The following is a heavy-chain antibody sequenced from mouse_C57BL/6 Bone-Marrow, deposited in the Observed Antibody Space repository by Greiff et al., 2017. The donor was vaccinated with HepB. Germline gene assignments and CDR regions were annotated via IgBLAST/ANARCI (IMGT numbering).Heavy chain of an antibody. CDR2: ISNGGGST. CDR3: ARHDY. CDR1: GFTFSDYY. V-gene: IGHV5-12*01. Sequence: EVKLVESGGGLVQPGGSLKLSCAASGFTFSDYYMYWVRQTPEKRLEWVAYISNGGGSTYYPDTVKGRFTISRDNAKNTLYLQMSSLKSEDTAMYYCARHDYWGQGTTLTVSS. J-gene: IGHJ2*01.